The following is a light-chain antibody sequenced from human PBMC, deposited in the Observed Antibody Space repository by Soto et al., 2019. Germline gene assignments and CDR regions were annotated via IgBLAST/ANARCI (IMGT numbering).Light chain of an antibody. CDR2: RDG. CDR3: AGWDASLTGWV. CDR1: SSNIGSHY. V-gene: IGLV1-47*01. J-gene: IGLJ3*02. Sequence: QSALTQPPSASGTPGQSLTISCAGSSSNIGSHYVYGYQHLPGTSPKLLIFRDGQRPSGVPDRFFGSKSGTSASLAISGRRSEDEAPYYCAGWDASLTGWVFGGGTKLTVL.